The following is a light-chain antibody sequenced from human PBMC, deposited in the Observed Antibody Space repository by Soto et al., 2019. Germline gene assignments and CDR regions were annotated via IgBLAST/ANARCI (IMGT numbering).Light chain of an antibody. Sequence: AIQLTQSPSSMSASVGDRVSITCRASQGISSALAWYQQKPGKAPKLLIHDASTLESGVQSRLSGSGSGTDFTLTISSLQPEEWATDYGQQLNIYPLTGGGGTKGDIK. CDR2: DAS. V-gene: IGKV1-13*02. CDR1: QGISSA. J-gene: IGKJ4*01. CDR3: QQLNIYPLT.